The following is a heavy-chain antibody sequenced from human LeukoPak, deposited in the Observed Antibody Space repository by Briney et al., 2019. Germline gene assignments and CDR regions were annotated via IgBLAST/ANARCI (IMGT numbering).Heavy chain of an antibody. V-gene: IGHV4-38-2*02. CDR1: GYSITTAYY. CDR3: ARSGGSQDCGTGTCYLDYWYFDV. Sequence: SETLSLTCSVSGYSITTAYYWGWIRQVPGKGLEWIASLYHSGVTYYTPSLEGRATISLDTSKNQYSLRIDSVTAADTAVYYCARSGGSQDCGTGTCYLDYWYFDVWGRGTLVTVSS. CDR2: LYHSGVT. J-gene: IGHJ2*01. D-gene: IGHD2-21*01.